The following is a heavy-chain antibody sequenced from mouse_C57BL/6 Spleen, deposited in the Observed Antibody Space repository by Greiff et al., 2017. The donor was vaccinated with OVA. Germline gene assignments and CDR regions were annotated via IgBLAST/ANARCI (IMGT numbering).Heavy chain of an antibody. CDR2: ISGGGGNT. D-gene: IGHD2-1*01. CDR3: ARYRGKSYFDY. V-gene: IGHV5-9*01. J-gene: IGHJ2*01. CDR1: GFTFSSYT. Sequence: EVKLMESGGGLVKPGGSLKLSCAASGFTFSSYTMSWVRQTPEKRLEWVATISGGGGNTYYPDSVKGRFTISRDNAKNTLYLQMSSLRSEDTALYYCARYRGKSYFDYWGQGTTLTVSS.